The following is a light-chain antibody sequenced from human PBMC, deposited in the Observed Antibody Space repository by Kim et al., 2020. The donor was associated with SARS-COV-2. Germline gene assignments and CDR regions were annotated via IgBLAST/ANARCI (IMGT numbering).Light chain of an antibody. J-gene: IGLJ2*01. V-gene: IGLV1-44*01. CDR2: SND. CDR1: SSNIGSNT. CDR3: AAWDDSLNGVV. Sequence: ELTQPPSASGTPGQRVTISCSGSSSNIGSNTVNWYQQLPGTAPKLLIYSNDQRPSGVPDRFSGSKSGTSASLAISGLQSEDEADYYCAAWDDSLNGVVFGGGTQLTVL.